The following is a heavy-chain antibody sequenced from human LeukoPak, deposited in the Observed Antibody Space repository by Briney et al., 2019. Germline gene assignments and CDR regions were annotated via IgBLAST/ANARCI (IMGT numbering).Heavy chain of an antibody. J-gene: IGHJ4*02. D-gene: IGHD3-16*02. V-gene: IGHV3-23*01. CDR1: GFTFSSYA. Sequence: PGGSLRLSCTASGFTFSSYAMSWVRQAPGKGLEWVSAITDSGGSTSCADSVRGRFTISRDNSKNTLYLQMNSLRAEDTAVYYCAKDTSARRGSLNGWGQGTLVTVSS. CDR2: ITDSGGST. CDR3: AKDTSARRGSLNG.